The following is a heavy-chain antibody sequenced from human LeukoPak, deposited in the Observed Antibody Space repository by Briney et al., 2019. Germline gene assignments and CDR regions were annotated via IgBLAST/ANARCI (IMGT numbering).Heavy chain of an antibody. V-gene: IGHV1-46*01. CDR3: ARDPYSSGWLLEISFDY. CDR2: INPSGGST. D-gene: IGHD6-19*01. J-gene: IGHJ4*02. Sequence: ASVKVSCKASGYTITSYYMHWVRQAPGQGLEWMGIINPSGGSTSYAQKFQGRVTMTRDTSTSTVYMELSSLRSEDTAVYYCARDPYSSGWLLEISFDYWGQGTLVTVSS. CDR1: GYTITSYY.